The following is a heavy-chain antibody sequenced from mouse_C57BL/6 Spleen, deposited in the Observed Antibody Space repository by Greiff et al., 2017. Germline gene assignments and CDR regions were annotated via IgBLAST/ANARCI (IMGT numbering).Heavy chain of an antibody. CDR3: AREGEDGYYEAY. Sequence: QVQLKESGAELARPGASVKLSCKASGYTFTSYGISWVKQRTGQGLEWIGEIYPRSGNTYYNEKFKGKATLTADKSSSTAYMQLRSLTSEDSAVYVCAREGEDGYYEAYWGQGTLVTVSA. CDR1: GYTFTSYG. V-gene: IGHV1-81*01. J-gene: IGHJ3*01. CDR2: IYPRSGNT. D-gene: IGHD2-3*01.